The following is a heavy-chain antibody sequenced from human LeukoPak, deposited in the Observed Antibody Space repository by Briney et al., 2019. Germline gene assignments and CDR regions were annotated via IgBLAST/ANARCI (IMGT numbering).Heavy chain of an antibody. CDR1: GGTFSSYA. CDR3: AQMVRGVNPDYYYSSGYYQPFDY. V-gene: IGHV1-69*05. D-gene: IGHD3-22*01. J-gene: IGHJ4*02. CDR2: IIPIFGTA. Sequence: GASVKLSCKASGGTFSSYAISWVRQAPGQGLEWMGGIIPIFGTANYAQKFQGRVTITTDESTSTAYMELSSRRSEDTAVYYCAQMVRGVNPDYYYSSGYYQPFDYWGQGTLVTVSS.